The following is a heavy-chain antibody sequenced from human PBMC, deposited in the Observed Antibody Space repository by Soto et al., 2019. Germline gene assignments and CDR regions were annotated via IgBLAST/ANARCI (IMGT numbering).Heavy chain of an antibody. J-gene: IGHJ2*01. CDR1: GYTFTGYY. Sequence: ASVKVSCKATGYTFTGYYMHWVRQAPGQGLEWMGWINPNSGGTNYAQKFQGWVTMTRDTSISTAYMELSRLRSDDTAVYYCAASSTLVPSYWYFDLWGRGTLVTVSS. V-gene: IGHV1-2*04. CDR3: AASSTLVPSYWYFDL. CDR2: INPNSGGT.